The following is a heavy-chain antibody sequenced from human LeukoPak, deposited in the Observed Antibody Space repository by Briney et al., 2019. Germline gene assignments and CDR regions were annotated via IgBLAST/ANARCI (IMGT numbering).Heavy chain of an antibody. D-gene: IGHD5-12*01. CDR1: GFTFSSYG. CDR2: IWYDGSNK. J-gene: IGHJ4*02. CDR3: ARGDSGYDFDY. Sequence: GRSLRLSCAASGFTFSSYGMHWVRQAPGKGLEWVAVIWYDGSNKYYADSVKGRFTISRDNSKNTLYLQMNSLRAEDTAVYYCARGDSGYDFDYRGQGTLVTVSS. V-gene: IGHV3-33*01.